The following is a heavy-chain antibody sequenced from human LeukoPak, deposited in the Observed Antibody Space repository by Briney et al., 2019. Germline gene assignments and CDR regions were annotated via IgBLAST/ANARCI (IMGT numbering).Heavy chain of an antibody. Sequence: QPGGSLRLSCSASGFTFSSYAMHWVRQAPGKGLEYVSHISSNGGSTYYADSVKGRFTISRDNSKNTLYLQMSSLRAEDTAVYYCVKDKPEWKKAAASFDYWGQGTLVTVSS. V-gene: IGHV3-64D*06. CDR3: VKDKPEWKKAAASFDY. J-gene: IGHJ4*02. CDR1: GFTFSSYA. D-gene: IGHD6-13*01. CDR2: ISSNGGST.